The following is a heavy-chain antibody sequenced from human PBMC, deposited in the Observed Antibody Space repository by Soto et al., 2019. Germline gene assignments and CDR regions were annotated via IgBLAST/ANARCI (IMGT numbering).Heavy chain of an antibody. D-gene: IGHD3-22*01. Sequence: EVQLLESGGGLVQPGGSLRLSCAASGFTFSSYAMSWVRQAPGKGLEWVSAISGSGGSTYYADSVKGRFTISRDNSKNTLYLHMNSLRAEDTAVYYCAKALSMGIDSSGIIDYWGQGTLVTVSS. CDR2: ISGSGGST. CDR3: AKALSMGIDSSGIIDY. J-gene: IGHJ4*02. V-gene: IGHV3-23*01. CDR1: GFTFSSYA.